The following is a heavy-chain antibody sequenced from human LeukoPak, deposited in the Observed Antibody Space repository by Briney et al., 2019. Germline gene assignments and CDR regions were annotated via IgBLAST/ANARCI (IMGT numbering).Heavy chain of an antibody. CDR2: INPNSGGT. V-gene: IGHV1-2*02. CDR3: ARVVAAAGNY. J-gene: IGHJ4*02. CDR1: GYTFTGYY. Sequence: ASVKVSCTASGYTFTGYYMHWVRQAPGQGLEWMGWINPNSGGTNYAQKFQGRVTMTRDTSISTAYMELSRLRSDDTAVYYCARVVAAAGNYWGQGTLVTVSS. D-gene: IGHD6-13*01.